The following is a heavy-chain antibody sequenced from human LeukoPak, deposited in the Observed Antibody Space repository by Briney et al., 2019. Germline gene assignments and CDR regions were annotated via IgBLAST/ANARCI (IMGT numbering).Heavy chain of an antibody. V-gene: IGHV3-23*01. CDR1: GFTFSSYA. CDR3: ARGQPGVAAAGNLHY. D-gene: IGHD6-13*01. J-gene: IGHJ4*02. Sequence: GGSLRLSCAASGFTFSSYAMSWVRQAPGKGLEWVSAISGSASTTYYADSVKGRFTISRDNSKNTLFLQMNSLRAEGTAVYYCARGQPGVAAAGNLHYWAQGPLVPVSS. CDR2: ISGSASTT.